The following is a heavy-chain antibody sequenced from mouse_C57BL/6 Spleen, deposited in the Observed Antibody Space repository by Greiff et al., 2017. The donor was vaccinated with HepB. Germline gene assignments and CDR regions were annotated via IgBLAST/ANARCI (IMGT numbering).Heavy chain of an antibody. D-gene: IGHD1-1*01. J-gene: IGHJ2*01. Sequence: EVKLVESGEGLVKTGGSLKLSCAASGFTFSSYAMSWVRQTPEKRLEWVAYISSGGDYIYYADTVKGRFTISRDNARNTLYLQMSSLKSEETAMYYCTRAVYYGSPYYFDYWGQGTTLTVSS. CDR1: GFTFSSYA. CDR3: TRAVYYGSPYYFDY. V-gene: IGHV5-9-1*02. CDR2: ISSGGDYI.